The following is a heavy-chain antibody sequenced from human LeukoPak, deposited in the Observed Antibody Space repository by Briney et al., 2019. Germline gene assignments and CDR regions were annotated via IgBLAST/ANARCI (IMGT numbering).Heavy chain of an antibody. CDR2: VSYTGRA. V-gene: IGHV4-4*07. CDR1: GGSITCYY. J-gene: IGHJ4*02. Sequence: SETLSLTCTVSGGSITCYYWTWIRQPAGKGLEWIGHVSYTGRAYYNPSLERRVTISLDKSNHRFSLQVTSVPAADTAVYYCARGTAMPPIRGYYSFVYWGQGTLVSVSS. CDR3: ARGTAMPPIRGYYSFVY. D-gene: IGHD5-12*01.